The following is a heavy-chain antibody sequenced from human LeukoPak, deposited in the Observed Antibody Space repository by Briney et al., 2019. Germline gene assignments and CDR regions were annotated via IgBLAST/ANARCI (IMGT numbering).Heavy chain of an antibody. V-gene: IGHV3-20*04. J-gene: IGHJ3*02. CDR2: INWNGGST. Sequence: AGGSLRLSCAASGFTFDDYGMSWVRQAPGKGLEWVSGINWNGGSTGYADSVKGRFTISRDNAKNSLYLQMNSLRAEDTALYYCARDYSMIWFGELSTPGAFDIWGQGTMVTVSS. CDR3: ARDYSMIWFGELSTPGAFDI. CDR1: GFTFDDYG. D-gene: IGHD3-10*01.